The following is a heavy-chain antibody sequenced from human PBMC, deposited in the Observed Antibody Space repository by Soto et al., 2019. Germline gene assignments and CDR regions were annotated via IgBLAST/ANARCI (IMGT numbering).Heavy chain of an antibody. CDR2: ISGSGGST. Sequence: GGSMRLSSAASGFTFSSYAMSWVRQTTGKGLEWVSAISGSGGSTYYADSVKGRFTISRDNSKNTLYLQMNSLRAEDTAVYYCAKDHKFYYDSSGSPLSDFDYWGQGTLVTVSS. CDR3: AKDHKFYYDSSGSPLSDFDY. V-gene: IGHV3-23*01. J-gene: IGHJ4*02. CDR1: GFTFSSYA. D-gene: IGHD3-22*01.